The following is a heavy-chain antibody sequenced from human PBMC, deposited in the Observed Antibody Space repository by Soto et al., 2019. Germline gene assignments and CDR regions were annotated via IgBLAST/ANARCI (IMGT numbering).Heavy chain of an antibody. J-gene: IGHJ4*01. CDR2: IDWDDDK. CDR3: ARGGYLRLDY. CDR1: GFSLSTSGMC. D-gene: IGHD5-12*01. V-gene: IGHV2-70*11. Sequence: SGPTLGNPTQTLTLTCTFSGFSLSTSGMCVSWIRQPPGKALEWLARIDWDDDKYYSTSLKTRLTISKDTSKNQVVLTLTNMDPLDTATYYCARGGYLRLDYWGHGTLVTVSS.